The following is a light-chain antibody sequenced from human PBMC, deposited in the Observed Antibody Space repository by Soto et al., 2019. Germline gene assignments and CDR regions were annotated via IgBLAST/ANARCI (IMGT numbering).Light chain of an antibody. J-gene: IGKJ1*01. Sequence: EIVLTQSPGTLSLSPGERATLSRRASQSVSSSYLAWYQQKPGQAPRLLIYGASTRAAGIPERFRGSGSGTEFTLTINSLQSDDFAVYYCQQYSDWPPWTFGQGTKVDIK. V-gene: IGKV3-15*01. CDR1: QSVSSSY. CDR2: GAS. CDR3: QQYSDWPPWT.